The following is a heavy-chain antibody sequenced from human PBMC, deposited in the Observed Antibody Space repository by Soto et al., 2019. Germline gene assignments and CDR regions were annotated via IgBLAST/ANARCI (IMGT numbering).Heavy chain of an antibody. CDR1: CGSIISGDYY. CDR3: ARHNGPLYVGYYYDMDV. CDR2: IYYSGIT. J-gene: IGHJ6*02. Sequence: SETLSLTCTVSCGSIISGDYYWSWIRQPPGKGKEWIGYIYYSGITYYNPSLKSRVTISVDTSKNQFSLKLSSVTAAYTAVYYCARHNGPLYVGYYYDMDVWGQGTTVT. D-gene: IGHD3-16*01. V-gene: IGHV4-30-4*01.